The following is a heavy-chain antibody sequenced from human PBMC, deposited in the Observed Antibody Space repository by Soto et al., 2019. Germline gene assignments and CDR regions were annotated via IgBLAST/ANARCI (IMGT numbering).Heavy chain of an antibody. J-gene: IGHJ4*02. CDR1: GYTFTGYG. Sequence: QVQLVQSGAEVKKPGASVKVSCKASGYTFTGYGISWVRQAPGQGLEWMGWISAYNGNTNYAQKLQGRVTMTTDTSTSTAYMELRSLRSDDTAVYYCATVNHITIFGVVTDYFDYWGQGTLVTVSS. CDR3: ATVNHITIFGVVTDYFDY. CDR2: ISAYNGNT. D-gene: IGHD3-3*01. V-gene: IGHV1-18*04.